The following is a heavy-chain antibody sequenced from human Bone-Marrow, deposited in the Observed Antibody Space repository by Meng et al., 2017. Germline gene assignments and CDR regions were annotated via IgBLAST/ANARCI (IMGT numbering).Heavy chain of an antibody. CDR1: RFTFSTYA. CDR2: ISGSGGST. V-gene: IGHV3-23*01. J-gene: IGHJ6*02. D-gene: IGHD3-10*01. Sequence: GESLKISCAVSRFTFSTYAMIWVRQAPGKGLEWVSAISGSGGSTYYADSVKGRFTISRDNSKNTLYLQMNSLRADDTAVYYCATGVPGGSRTYSLDFLFHVKDVCGQAIT. CDR3: ATGVPGGSRTYSLDFLFHVKDV.